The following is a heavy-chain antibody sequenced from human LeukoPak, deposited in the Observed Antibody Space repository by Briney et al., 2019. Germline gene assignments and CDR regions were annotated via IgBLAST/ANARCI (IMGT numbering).Heavy chain of an antibody. Sequence: PGGSLRLSCAASGFTVSSNHMSGVRQAPGKGLEWVSVIYSGGSTYYADSVKGRFTISRDNSKNTLYLQMNSLKAEDTAMYYCARDPDGYRQGHHFDYWGQGTLVTVSS. D-gene: IGHD5-18*01. CDR1: GFTVSSNH. J-gene: IGHJ4*02. CDR3: ARDPDGYRQGHHFDY. CDR2: IYSGGST. V-gene: IGHV3-66*01.